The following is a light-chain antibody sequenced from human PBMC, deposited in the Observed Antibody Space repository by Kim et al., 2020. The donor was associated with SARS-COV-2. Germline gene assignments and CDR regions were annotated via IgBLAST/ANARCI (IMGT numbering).Light chain of an antibody. V-gene: IGLV2-14*03. CDR2: DVT. CDR3: SSLTSGRTSVV. CDR1: SSDVGAYNR. Sequence: QSVLTQPASVSGSPGQSITISCTGTSSDVGAYNRVSWYQQHPGKAPKLMIFDVTDRPSGVSNRFSGSKSYNTASLTISGLQAEDEADYFCSSLTSGRTSVVFGGGTQLTVL. J-gene: IGLJ2*01.